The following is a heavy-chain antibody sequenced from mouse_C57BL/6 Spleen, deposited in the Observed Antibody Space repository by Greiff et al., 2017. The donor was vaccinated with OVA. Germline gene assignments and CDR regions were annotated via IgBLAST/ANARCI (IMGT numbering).Heavy chain of an antibody. CDR2: INYDGSST. D-gene: IGHD1-1*01. J-gene: IGHJ4*01. Sequence: EVQLLESEAGLVKPGRSVKLSCTASGFTFTDYYMAWVRQVPEKGLEWVGNINYDGSSTYYLDPLKGRVTITGDKSKNTPYLQMSSLKSEDTATYYCARWGYGSSDDLDYWGQGTTVTVSS. V-gene: IGHV5-16*01. CDR3: ARWGYGSSDDLDY. CDR1: GFTFTDYY.